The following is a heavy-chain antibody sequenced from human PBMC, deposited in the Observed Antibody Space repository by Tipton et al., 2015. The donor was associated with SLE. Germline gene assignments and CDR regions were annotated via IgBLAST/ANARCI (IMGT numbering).Heavy chain of an antibody. D-gene: IGHD3-10*01. Sequence: SLRLSCAASGFTFSSYAMHWVRQAPGKGLEWVAVISYDGSNKYYADSVKGRFTISRDNSKNTLYLQMNSLRPEDTAVYYCARDGGLMVRGVHLDYWGQGTLVTVSS. V-gene: IGHV3-30*04. CDR2: ISYDGSNK. CDR1: GFTFSSYA. J-gene: IGHJ4*02. CDR3: ARDGGLMVRGVHLDY.